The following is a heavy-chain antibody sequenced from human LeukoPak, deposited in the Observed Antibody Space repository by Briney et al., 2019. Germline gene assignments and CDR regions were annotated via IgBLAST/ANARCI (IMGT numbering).Heavy chain of an antibody. V-gene: IGHV4-38-2*02. D-gene: IGHD1-26*01. J-gene: IGHJ4*02. CDR2: IYHSGST. Sequence: SETLSLTCTVSGYSISSGYYWGWIRQPPGKGLEWIGSIYHSGSTYYNPSLKSRVTISVDTSKNQFSLKLSSVTAADTAVYYCARSTTTSDFDYWGQGTLVTVSS. CDR1: GYSISSGYY. CDR3: ARSTTTSDFDY.